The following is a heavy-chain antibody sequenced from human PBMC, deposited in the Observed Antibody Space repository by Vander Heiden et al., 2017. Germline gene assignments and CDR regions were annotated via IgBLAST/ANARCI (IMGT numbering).Heavy chain of an antibody. CDR2: TYYRSKWYN. J-gene: IGHJ6*02. Sequence: QVQLQQSGPGLVKPSQPLSLTCAISGDRVPSNSAAWNWIRQSPSRGLEWLGRTYYRSKWYNDYAVSVKSRITINPDTSKNQFSLQLNSVTPEDTAVYYCAKGDFWSGYYWDYYYGMDVWGQGTTVTVSS. CDR3: AKGDFWSGYYWDYYYGMDV. CDR1: GDRVPSNSAA. D-gene: IGHD3-3*01. V-gene: IGHV6-1*01.